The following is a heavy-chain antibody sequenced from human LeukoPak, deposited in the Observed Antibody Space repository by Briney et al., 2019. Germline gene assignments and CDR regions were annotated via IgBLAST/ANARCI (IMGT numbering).Heavy chain of an antibody. CDR3: AREWVGHGYNTPNYYYYGMDV. D-gene: IGHD5-24*01. J-gene: IGHJ6*02. CDR1: GGTFSSYA. Sequence: SVKVSCKASGGTFSSYAISWVRQAPGQGLEWMGGIIPIFGTANYAQKFQGRVTITADESTSTAYMELSSLRSEDTAVYYCAREWVGHGYNTPNYYYYGMDVWGQGTTVTVSS. CDR2: IIPIFGTA. V-gene: IGHV1-69*01.